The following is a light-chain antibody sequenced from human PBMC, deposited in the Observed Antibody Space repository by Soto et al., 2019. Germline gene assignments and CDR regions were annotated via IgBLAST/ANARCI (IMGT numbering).Light chain of an antibody. CDR3: QQRSNWISRP. CDR1: QNVAEY. J-gene: IGKJ4*01. V-gene: IGKV3-11*01. CDR2: NAS. Sequence: EIVLTQSPATLSLCDGDRATLSCRASQNVAEYLGWYQHEPGKAPRLLISNASNIATGIPSRFSGGGSGTDFTLTISSLEPEDSAVYYCQQRSNWISRPFGVGTKV.